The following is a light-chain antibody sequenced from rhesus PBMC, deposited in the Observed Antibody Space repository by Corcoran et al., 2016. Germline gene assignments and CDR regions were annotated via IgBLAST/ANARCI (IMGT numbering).Light chain of an antibody. J-gene: IGKJ4*01. Sequence: QVILTQSPASLSLSPGERATLSCRASQSVSSYLAWYQQKPGQAPQLLIYGASRRATGTPDRFSGSGSGTEFTLPISSLEAEDFGVYYCQRYSSPPLTFGGRTKVEVK. CDR1: QSVSSY. CDR2: GAS. V-gene: IGKV3-53*02. CDR3: QRYSSPPLT.